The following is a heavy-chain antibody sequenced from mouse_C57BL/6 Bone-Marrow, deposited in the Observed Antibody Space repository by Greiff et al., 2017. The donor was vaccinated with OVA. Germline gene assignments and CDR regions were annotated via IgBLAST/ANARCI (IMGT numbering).Heavy chain of an antibody. CDR1: GYTFTSYW. J-gene: IGHJ3*01. CDR3: ARGGVFAY. CDR2: IDPSDSYT. V-gene: IGHV1-59*01. Sequence: QVQLQQSGAELVRPGTSVKLSCKASGYTFTSYWMHWVKQRPGQGLEWIGVIDPSDSYTNYNQKFTGKATLTVDTSSGTAYMQLRSLTSEDSAVYYCARGGVFAYWGKGTLVTVSA.